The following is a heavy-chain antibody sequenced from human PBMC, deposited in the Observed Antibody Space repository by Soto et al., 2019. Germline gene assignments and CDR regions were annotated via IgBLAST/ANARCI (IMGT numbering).Heavy chain of an antibody. Sequence: GGSLRLSCAASGFTFSSYGMHWVRQAPGKGLEWVADICYGGSNKYSADSVKGRFTISRDNAKNTLYLQMNSLRAEDTAVYYCARDIMPRLGFYQCGMDVWGQGTTVTVSS. D-gene: IGHD3-3*02. CDR2: ICYGGSNK. J-gene: IGHJ6*02. CDR3: ARDIMPRLGFYQCGMDV. CDR1: GFTFSSYG. V-gene: IGHV3-33*01.